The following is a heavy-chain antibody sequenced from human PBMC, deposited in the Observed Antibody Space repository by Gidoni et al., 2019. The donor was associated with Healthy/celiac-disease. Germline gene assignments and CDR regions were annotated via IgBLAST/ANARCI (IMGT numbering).Heavy chain of an antibody. Sequence: EVQLVQSGAEVKKPGESLKISCQGSGYSFTSYWIGWVRQMPGKGLEWMGIIYPGDSDTRYSPSFQGQVTISADKSISTAYLQWSSLKASDTAMYYCARAWGYYYDSSGYHNWFDPWGQGTLVTVSS. J-gene: IGHJ5*02. D-gene: IGHD3-22*01. CDR1: GYSFTSYW. V-gene: IGHV5-51*01. CDR3: ARAWGYYYDSSGYHNWFDP. CDR2: IYPGDSDT.